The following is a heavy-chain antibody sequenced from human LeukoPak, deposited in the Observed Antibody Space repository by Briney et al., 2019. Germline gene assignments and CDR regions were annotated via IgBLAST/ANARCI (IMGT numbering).Heavy chain of an antibody. D-gene: IGHD1-26*01. V-gene: IGHV5-51*01. CDR1: GYSFSTYW. CDR3: ARELATNVCGAFDI. CDR2: IYPGDSDT. Sequence: GESLKISCKGSGYSFSTYWIGWVRQMPGKGVEWMGTIYPGDSDTRYSPSFQGRVTFSADKSINTAYLQWSSLKASDTAIYYCARELATNVCGAFDIWGHGTMVTVSS. J-gene: IGHJ3*02.